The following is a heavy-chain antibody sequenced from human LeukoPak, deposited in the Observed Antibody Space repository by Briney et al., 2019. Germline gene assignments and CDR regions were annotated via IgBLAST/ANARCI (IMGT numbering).Heavy chain of an antibody. D-gene: IGHD2-15*01. J-gene: IGHJ4*02. CDR1: GYTFTSYG. V-gene: IGHV1-18*01. CDR2: ISAYNGNT. Sequence: ASVKVSCKASGYTFTSYGISWVRQAPGPGLEWMGWISAYNGNTNYAQKLQGRVTMTTDTSTSTAYMELRSLRSDDTAVYYCARSGRYCSGGSCYSSPLFHYWGQGTLVTVSS. CDR3: ARSGRYCSGGSCYSSPLFHY.